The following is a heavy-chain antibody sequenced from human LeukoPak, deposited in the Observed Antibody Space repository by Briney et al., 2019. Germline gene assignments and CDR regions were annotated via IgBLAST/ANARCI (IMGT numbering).Heavy chain of an antibody. V-gene: IGHV4-4*07. Sequence: SETLSLTCTVSGGSISSYYWSWIRQPAGKGLEWIGRIYTSGSTNYNPSLKSRVTMSVDTSKNQFSLKLSSVTAADTAVYYCARDRWAARPDAFDIWGQGTMVNVSS. CDR2: IYTSGST. CDR1: GGSISSYY. CDR3: ARDRWAARPDAFDI. D-gene: IGHD6-6*01. J-gene: IGHJ3*02.